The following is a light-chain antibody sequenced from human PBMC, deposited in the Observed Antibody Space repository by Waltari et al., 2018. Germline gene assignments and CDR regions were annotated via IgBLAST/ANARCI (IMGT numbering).Light chain of an antibody. CDR2: EVN. V-gene: IGLV2-23*02. CDR1: SSAVGRYNL. Sequence: QSALTQPASVSGSPGQSITISCTGASSAVGRYNLVSWYRQHPGKAPKLVIYEVNRRPSGVSHRFSGSKSGNTASLTIAGLQTEDEADYFCCSYAGSSTYVFGTGTKVTVL. J-gene: IGLJ1*01. CDR3: CSYAGSSTYV.